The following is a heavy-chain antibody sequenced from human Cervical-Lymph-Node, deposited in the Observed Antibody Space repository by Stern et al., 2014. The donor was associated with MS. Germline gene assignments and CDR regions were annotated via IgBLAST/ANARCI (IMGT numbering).Heavy chain of an antibody. CDR1: GFIFSSYA. V-gene: IGHV3-30*04. J-gene: IGHJ5*02. D-gene: IGHD3-10*01. Sequence: QLVQSGGGVVQPGRSLRLSCAASGFIFSSYAMHWVRQAPGKGLEWVAVISYDGSNKYYADSVKGRFTISRDNSKNTLYLQMNSLRVEDTAVYYCARDPRMGRGIILSRWFGPWGLGTLVTVSS. CDR2: ISYDGSNK. CDR3: ARDPRMGRGIILSRWFGP.